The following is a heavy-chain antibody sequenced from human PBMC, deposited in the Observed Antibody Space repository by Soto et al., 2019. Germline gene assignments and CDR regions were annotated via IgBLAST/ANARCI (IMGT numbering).Heavy chain of an antibody. J-gene: IGHJ5*02. V-gene: IGHV2-5*02. CDR3: AHIPNYYQYDWFDP. D-gene: IGHD3-16*01. CDR1: GFSLTTRGVG. Sequence: QITLKESGPTLVKPTQTLTLTCTFSGFSLTTRGVGVGWIRQPPGKALECLALIYWDDDKRYSPSLQSRLSITEDTSXNXVVLTXTXXXPXXXATYYCAHIPNYYQYDWFDPWGQGTLVSVSS. CDR2: IYWDDDK.